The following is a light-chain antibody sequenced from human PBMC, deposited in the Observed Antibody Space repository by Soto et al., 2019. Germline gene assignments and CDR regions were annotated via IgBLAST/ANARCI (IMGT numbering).Light chain of an antibody. J-gene: IGKJ1*01. Sequence: DTQMTQSPSSLSASVGDRVTITCRASQGISSYLAWYQQKPGKVPKVLIYAASTLHSGVPSRFSGSGSGTEFTLTISNVQPEDVATYYCQKYYSAPESFGQGTKVEIK. CDR2: AAS. CDR1: QGISSY. CDR3: QKYYSAPES. V-gene: IGKV1-27*01.